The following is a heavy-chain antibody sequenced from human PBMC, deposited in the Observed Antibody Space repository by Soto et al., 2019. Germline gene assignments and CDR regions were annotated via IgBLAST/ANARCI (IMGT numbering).Heavy chain of an antibody. CDR1: GGSISTIDYY. D-gene: IGHD2-8*01. CDR3: AGKPNALSYFDY. J-gene: IGHJ4*02. Sequence: QVQLQESGPGLVKPSQTLSLTCTVSGGSISTIDYYWTWIRQLPGKGLEWIAYIHHAGLTYYNPSLKSRVTISVDTSQNQFSLKLSSVTAADTAVYFCAGKPNALSYFDYWGQGALVTVSS. V-gene: IGHV4-31*03. CDR2: IHHAGLT.